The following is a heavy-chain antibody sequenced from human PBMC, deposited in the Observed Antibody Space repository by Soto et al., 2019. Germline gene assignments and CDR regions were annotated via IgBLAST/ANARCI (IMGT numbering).Heavy chain of an antibody. CDR3: SSGGAGSGPFTWELPDH. J-gene: IGHJ4*02. CDR2: ITPFSGDV. V-gene: IGHV1-45*02. CDR1: GNTFTYRY. Sequence: ASVKVSCKALGNTFTYRYLHWVRQAPGQALEWMGWITPFSGDVHYAQKFQERVTITRDRSINTAYMQMSSLRSEDTAMYFCSSGGAGSGPFTWELPDHWGQGTLVTVSS. D-gene: IGHD1-26*01.